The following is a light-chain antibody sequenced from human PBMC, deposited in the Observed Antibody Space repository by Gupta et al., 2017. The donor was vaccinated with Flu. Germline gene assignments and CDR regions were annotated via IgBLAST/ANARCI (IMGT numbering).Light chain of an antibody. CDR2: QDD. J-gene: IGLJ2*01. Sequence: SYDLTQPPSVSVSPGQTASITCSGDKLGDKYASWYQQKPGQSPVLVIYQDDRRPSWIAERFSGSNSGNTATLTISGSHAMDESDYYCQAWDTTLSIFGGGTKLTVL. CDR3: QAWDTTLSI. V-gene: IGLV3-1*01. CDR1: KLGDKY.